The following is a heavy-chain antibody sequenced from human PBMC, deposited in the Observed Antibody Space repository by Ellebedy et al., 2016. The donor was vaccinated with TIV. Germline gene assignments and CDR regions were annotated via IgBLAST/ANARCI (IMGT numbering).Heavy chain of an antibody. Sequence: AASVKVSCKASGYTLTGYYMHWVRQAPGQGLEWMGWINVKSGGANYAQKFHGRVTMTRDTSISTAYMELSSLRSEDTAVYYCTEHLLPPLRAEYYYALDVWGQGTTVTVSS. D-gene: IGHD2/OR15-2a*01. CDR1: GYTLTGYY. CDR3: TEHLLPPLRAEYYYALDV. CDR2: INVKSGGA. J-gene: IGHJ6*02. V-gene: IGHV1-2*02.